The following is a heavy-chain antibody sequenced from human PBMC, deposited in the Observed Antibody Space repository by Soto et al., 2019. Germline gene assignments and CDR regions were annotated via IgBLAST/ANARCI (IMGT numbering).Heavy chain of an antibody. CDR1: VGSLRVFY. Sequence: QEQIKQWGPGLLNPSETLSLPSPFSVGSLRVFYWPGIPHPPGEGREWIGEINHSGTTNFNPSLRSRLTISLDSSKKHFSLKLTSLTAADAAVYYCARADRTLVTSYGLDVWGQGTTVTVSS. V-gene: IGHV4-34*02. D-gene: IGHD2-21*02. CDR3: ARADRTLVTSYGLDV. J-gene: IGHJ6*02. CDR2: INHSGTT.